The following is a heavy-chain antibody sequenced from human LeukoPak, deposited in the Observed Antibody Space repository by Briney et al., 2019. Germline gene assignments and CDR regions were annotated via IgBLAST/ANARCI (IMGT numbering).Heavy chain of an antibody. Sequence: PSETLSLTCTVSGGSISGYYWSWIRQPPGKGLEWIGYIYSSGSTNYNPSLKSRVTISVDASKNQFSLKLSSVTAADMAFYYCARVYSSGSDYWGQGTLVTVSS. CDR2: IYSSGST. CDR3: ARVYSSGSDY. D-gene: IGHD1-26*01. V-gene: IGHV4-59*01. CDR1: GGSISGYY. J-gene: IGHJ4*02.